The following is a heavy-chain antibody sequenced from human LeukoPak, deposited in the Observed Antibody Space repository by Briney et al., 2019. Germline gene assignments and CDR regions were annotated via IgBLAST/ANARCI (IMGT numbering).Heavy chain of an antibody. D-gene: IGHD2-2*02. CDR3: ARAYCSSTSCYTEGRFDP. Sequence: PSETLSLTCTVSGYSIISGYSWERIRQPPGKGLEWIGSFHYSGSTYYNPSLMSRVTISGDTSKNQFSLRLSSVTAADTAVYYCARAYCSSTSCYTEGRFDPWGQGTLVTVSS. V-gene: IGHV4-38-2*02. CDR1: GYSIISGYS. J-gene: IGHJ5*02. CDR2: FHYSGST.